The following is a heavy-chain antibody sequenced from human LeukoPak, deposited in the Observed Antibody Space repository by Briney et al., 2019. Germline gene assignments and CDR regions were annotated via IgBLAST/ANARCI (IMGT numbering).Heavy chain of an antibody. J-gene: IGHJ3*02. D-gene: IGHD4-23*01. CDR3: AKSPTVDAAFDI. Sequence: GGSLRLSCAASGFTFSSYAMNWVRQAPGEGLEWVSGIGYTGDSTFYADSVKGRFTVSRDSSKNTLFLHMNSLRAEDTALYYCAKSPTVDAAFDIWGQGTMVTVSS. CDR2: IGYTGDST. V-gene: IGHV3-23*01. CDR1: GFTFSSYA.